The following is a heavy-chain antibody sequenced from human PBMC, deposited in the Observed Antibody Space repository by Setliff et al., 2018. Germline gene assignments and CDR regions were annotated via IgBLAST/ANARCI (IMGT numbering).Heavy chain of an antibody. J-gene: IGHJ3*02. CDR1: GGPINSDRYY. D-gene: IGHD3-22*01. CDR3: ATRTYYDSNGYYYAIAGPFDI. CDR2: MYSSGST. Sequence: LSLTCTVSGGPINSDRYYWGWIRQPPGKGLEWIGSMYSSGSTYYNPSLKSRVTISVDTSKNQFSLKLSSVTAADTAVYYCATRTYYDSNGYYYAIAGPFDIWGQGTMVTVSS. V-gene: IGHV4-39*01.